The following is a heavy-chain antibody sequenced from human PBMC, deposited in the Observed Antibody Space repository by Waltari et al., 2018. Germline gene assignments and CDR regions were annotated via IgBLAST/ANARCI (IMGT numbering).Heavy chain of an antibody. CDR2: FDPEDGET. CDR1: GYTLTELS. V-gene: IGHV1-24*01. Sequence: QVQLVQSGAEVKKPGASVQVSCKVSGYTLTELSMHWVRQATGKGLEWMGGFDPEDGETIYAQKFQGRVTMTEDTSTDTAYMELSSLRSEDTAVYYCATENPKYYDFWSGYYYWGQGTLVTVSS. CDR3: ATENPKYYDFWSGYYY. D-gene: IGHD3-3*01. J-gene: IGHJ4*02.